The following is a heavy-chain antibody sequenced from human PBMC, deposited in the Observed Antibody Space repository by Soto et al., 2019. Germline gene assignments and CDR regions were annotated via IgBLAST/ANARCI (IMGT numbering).Heavy chain of an antibody. Sequence: QVQLQESGPGLVKPSGTLSLTCAVSSGSISSSNWWSWVRQPPGKGLEWIGEIYHSGSTNYNPSLKSRVTISVDKSQNQFSLKLSSVTAADTAVYYCARARTPNFWSGQYYYMDVWGKGTTVTVSS. J-gene: IGHJ6*03. CDR1: SGSISSSNW. CDR2: IYHSGST. D-gene: IGHD3-3*01. CDR3: ARARTPNFWSGQYYYMDV. V-gene: IGHV4-4*02.